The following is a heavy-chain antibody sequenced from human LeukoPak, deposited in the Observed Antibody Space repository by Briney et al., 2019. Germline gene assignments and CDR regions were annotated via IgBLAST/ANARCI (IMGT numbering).Heavy chain of an antibody. CDR3: AKDPNGDYIGTFDI. D-gene: IGHD4-17*01. CDR2: ITGSGSRT. J-gene: IGHJ3*02. Sequence: GGSLRLSCATSQFKFNNYGMTWVRQAPGKGLEWVSSITGSGSRTQYADSVEGRFTISRDNSKNTLYLQMNSLRAEDTAVYYCAKDPNGDYIGTFDIWGQGTMVTVSS. CDR1: QFKFNNYG. V-gene: IGHV3-23*01.